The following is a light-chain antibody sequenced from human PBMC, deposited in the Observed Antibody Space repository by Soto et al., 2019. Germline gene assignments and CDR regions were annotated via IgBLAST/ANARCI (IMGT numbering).Light chain of an antibody. CDR2: AAS. V-gene: IGKV1-39*01. CDR1: QSISSY. Sequence: DIQMTQSPSSLSASVGDRVTITCRASQSISSYFNWYQQKPGKAPKLLIYAASSLQSGVPSRFSGSGSGTDFTLTISSLQPEDCATYYCQQSYSTPRTFGQGTKVEIK. J-gene: IGKJ1*01. CDR3: QQSYSTPRT.